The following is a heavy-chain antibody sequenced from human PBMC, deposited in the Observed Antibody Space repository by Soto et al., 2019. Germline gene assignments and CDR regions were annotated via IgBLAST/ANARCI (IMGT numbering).Heavy chain of an antibody. CDR1: GGRVSSGSYY. Sequence: SETLSLTCTVSGGRVSSGSYYWSWVRQPPGKGLEWIGYIYYSGSTNYNPSLRGRVTILVDTSKNQFSLQLTSVTAPDTAVYYCARGPYFYGSGSYFRGRWLDPWGQGTLVTVSS. V-gene: IGHV4-61*01. CDR3: ARGPYFYGSGSYFRGRWLDP. CDR2: IYYSGST. J-gene: IGHJ5*02. D-gene: IGHD3-10*01.